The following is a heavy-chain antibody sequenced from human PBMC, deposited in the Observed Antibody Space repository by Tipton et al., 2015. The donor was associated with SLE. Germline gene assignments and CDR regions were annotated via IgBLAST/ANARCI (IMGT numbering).Heavy chain of an antibody. CDR1: GGSFSGYY. CDR3: ARRGSFSFDP. D-gene: IGHD3-16*01. CDR2: ITHSGST. J-gene: IGHJ5*02. V-gene: IGHV4-34*01. Sequence: TLSLTCAVYGGSFSGYYWSWIRQPPGKGLEWIGEITHSGSTNYNPSLKRRVSISVDTSKNQFSLKVSSVTAADTAVYYCARRGSFSFDPWGQGTLVTVSS.